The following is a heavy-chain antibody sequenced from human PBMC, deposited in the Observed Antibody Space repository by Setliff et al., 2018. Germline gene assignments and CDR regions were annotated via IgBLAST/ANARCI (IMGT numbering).Heavy chain of an antibody. V-gene: IGHV1-46*01. J-gene: IGHJ4*02. Sequence: GASVKVSCKATGYTLSRHYMHWARQAPGQGLEWMGIINPGGGSASIVQKFQGRVTMTSDTSTSTVYMEVGTVTSGDTAVYYCARGGMAAAGRKGVFEHWGQGTLVTVSS. CDR1: GYTLSRHY. CDR3: ARGGMAAAGRKGVFEH. D-gene: IGHD6-13*01. CDR2: INPGGGSA.